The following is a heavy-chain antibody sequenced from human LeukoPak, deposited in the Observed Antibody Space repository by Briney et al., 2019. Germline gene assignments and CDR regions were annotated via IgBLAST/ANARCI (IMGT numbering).Heavy chain of an antibody. J-gene: IGHJ6*02. V-gene: IGHV1-8*01. CDR2: MNPNRGNT. CDR3: ARGVLWFGELRYGMDV. D-gene: IGHD3-10*01. Sequence: ASVKVSCKASGYTFTSYDINWVRQATGQGLEWMGWMNPNRGNTGYAQKFQGRVTMTRNTSISTAYMELSSLRSEDTAVYYCARGVLWFGELRYGMDVWGQGTTVTVSS. CDR1: GYTFTSYD.